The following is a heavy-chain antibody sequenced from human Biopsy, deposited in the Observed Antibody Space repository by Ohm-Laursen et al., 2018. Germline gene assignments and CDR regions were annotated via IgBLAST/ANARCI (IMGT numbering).Heavy chain of an antibody. CDR2: VSDDGRNK. CDR1: GFSCSSCS. V-gene: IGHV3-30*18. CDR3: AKDLRNNNWGVEN. J-gene: IGHJ4*02. D-gene: IGHD7-27*01. Sequence: SLRLSRSATGFSCSSCSKYWARQAPGKGLEWVAVVSDDGRNKYYIDSVRGRFTISRDNSKNTLYLQMNNLRAEGTAVFYCAKDLRNNNWGVENWGQGTLVTVSS.